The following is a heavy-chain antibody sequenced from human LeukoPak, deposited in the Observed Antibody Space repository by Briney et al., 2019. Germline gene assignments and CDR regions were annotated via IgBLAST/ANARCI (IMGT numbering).Heavy chain of an antibody. CDR2: IDATGDTI. V-gene: IGHV3-48*03. J-gene: IGHJ4*02. Sequence: GGSLRLSCAASGFTFSSYEFNWVRQAPGKGLQWILYIDATGDTIFYSDSVRGRFTISRDNTRNSLFLQMNSLRAEDTAVYYCARDSSALLRGYSDYWGLGTLVTVSS. CDR1: GFTFSSYE. D-gene: IGHD3-10*01. CDR3: ARDSSALLRGYSDY.